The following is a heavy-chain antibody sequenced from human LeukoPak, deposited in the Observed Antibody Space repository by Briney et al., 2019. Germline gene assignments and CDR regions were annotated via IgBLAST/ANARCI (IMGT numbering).Heavy chain of an antibody. CDR3: ARDQSTAGPTTADY. CDR2: IWTSSSGI. J-gene: IGHJ4*02. D-gene: IGHD1-26*01. V-gene: IGHV3-48*01. Sequence: GGSLRLSCAASGFAFSGFAMNWVRQAPGKGLEWVSHIWTSSSGIDYADSVKGRFTISRDNSKYTLYLQLNSLRAEDTAIYYCARDQSTAGPTTADYWGQGTLVPVSS. CDR1: GFAFSGFA.